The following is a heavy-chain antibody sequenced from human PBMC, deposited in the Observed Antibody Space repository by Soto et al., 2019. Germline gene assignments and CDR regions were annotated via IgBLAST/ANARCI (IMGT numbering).Heavy chain of an antibody. J-gene: IGHJ4*02. Sequence: LGESLKISCKGSGYSFTSYWISWVRQMPGKGLEWMGRIDPSDSYTNYSPSFQGHVTISADKSISTAYLQWSSLKASDTAMYYCARCRYYYDSSGYYILYFDYWGQGTLVTVSS. CDR3: ARCRYYYDSSGYYILYFDY. D-gene: IGHD3-22*01. V-gene: IGHV5-10-1*01. CDR1: GYSFTSYW. CDR2: IDPSDSYT.